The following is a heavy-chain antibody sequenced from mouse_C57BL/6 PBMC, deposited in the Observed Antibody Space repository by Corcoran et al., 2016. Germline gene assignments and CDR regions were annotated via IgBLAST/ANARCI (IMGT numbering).Heavy chain of an antibody. V-gene: IGHV1-26*01. CDR1: GYTFTDYY. Sequence: EVQLQQSGPELVKPGASVKISCKASGYTFTDYYMNWVKQSHGKSLEWIGDINPNNGGTSYNQKFKGKATLTVDKSSSTAYMELRSLTSEDSAGDYCARRGSNYAMAYWGQGTSVTVSA. CDR3: ARRGSNYAMAY. D-gene: IGHD1-1*01. CDR2: INPNNGGT. J-gene: IGHJ4*01.